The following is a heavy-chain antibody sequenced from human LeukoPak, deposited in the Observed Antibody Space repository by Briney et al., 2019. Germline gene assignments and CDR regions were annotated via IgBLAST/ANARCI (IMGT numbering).Heavy chain of an antibody. CDR1: GFTFSSYG. D-gene: IGHD1-14*01. CDR2: IRYDGSNK. CDR3: AKANPVLFDY. J-gene: IGHJ4*02. V-gene: IGHV3-30*02. Sequence: GGSLRLSCAATGFTFSSYGMHSVRQARGKGLEWVAFIRYDGSNKYYADSVKGRFTISRDNSKNTLYLQMNSLRAEDTAVYYCAKANPVLFDYWGREPWSPSPQ.